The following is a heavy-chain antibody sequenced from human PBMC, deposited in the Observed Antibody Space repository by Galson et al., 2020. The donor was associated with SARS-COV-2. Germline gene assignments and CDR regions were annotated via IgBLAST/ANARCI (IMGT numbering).Heavy chain of an antibody. CDR2: IYHSGST. Sequence: SQTLSLTCTVSGYSISSGYYWGWIRQPPGKGLEWIGSIYHSGSTYYNPSLKSRVTISVDTSKNQFSLKLSSVTAADTAVYYCARDQSILWTDAFDIWGQGTMVTVSS. D-gene: IGHD2-21*01. CDR1: GYSISSGYY. J-gene: IGHJ3*02. CDR3: ARDQSILWTDAFDI. V-gene: IGHV4-38-2*02.